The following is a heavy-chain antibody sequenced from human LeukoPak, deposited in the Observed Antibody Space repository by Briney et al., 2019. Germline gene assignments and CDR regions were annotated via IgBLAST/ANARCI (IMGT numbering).Heavy chain of an antibody. D-gene: IGHD5-12*01. Sequence: GGSLRLSCAVSGFTFSSYAMNWVRQAPGKGLEWVSIIYGNGATTDYADSVKGRFTIFRDDSKNTLYLQMNSLRAEDTAVYYCARKYSGFDYWGQGTLVTVSS. V-gene: IGHV3-23*01. CDR3: ARKYSGFDY. CDR1: GFTFSSYA. J-gene: IGHJ4*02. CDR2: IYGNGATT.